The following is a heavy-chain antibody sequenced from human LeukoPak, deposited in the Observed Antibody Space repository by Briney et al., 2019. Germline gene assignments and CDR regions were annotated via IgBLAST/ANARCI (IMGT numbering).Heavy chain of an antibody. D-gene: IGHD3-10*01. CDR2: ISSNGGST. CDR3: ARDMGVLWFGPRYYFDY. CDR1: GFTFSSYA. Sequence: GGSLRLSCAASGFTFSSYAMHWVRQAPGKGLEYVSAISSNGGSTYYANSVKGRFTISRDNPKNTLYLQMGSLRAEDMAVYYCARDMGVLWFGPRYYFDYWGQGTLVTVSS. V-gene: IGHV3-64*01. J-gene: IGHJ4*02.